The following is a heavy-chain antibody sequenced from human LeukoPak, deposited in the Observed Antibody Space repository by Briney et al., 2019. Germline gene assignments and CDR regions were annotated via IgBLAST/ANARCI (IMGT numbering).Heavy chain of an antibody. J-gene: IGHJ4*02. CDR3: AKSTLVVVAAPIDY. CDR1: GFTFDDYA. D-gene: IGHD2-15*01. Sequence: SLRLSCAASGFTFDDYAMHWVRQAPGKGLEWVSGISWNSGSIGYADSVKGRFTTSRDNAKNSLYLQMNSLRAEDTALYYCAKSTLVVVAAPIDYWGQGTLVTVSS. CDR2: ISWNSGSI. V-gene: IGHV3-9*01.